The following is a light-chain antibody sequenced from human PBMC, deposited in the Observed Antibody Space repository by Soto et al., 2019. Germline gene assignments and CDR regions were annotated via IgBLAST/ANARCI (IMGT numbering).Light chain of an antibody. Sequence: DIVMTQSPLSLPVTPGEPASISCRSSQSLLHSNGYYYLDWYLQKPGQSPQLLIYLGSNRASGVPSRFSGSGSGTEFTLTISSLQPDDFATYYCQHYNSYSEAFGQGTKVDI. V-gene: IGKV2-28*01. CDR3: QHYNSYSEA. CDR1: QSLLHSNGYYY. CDR2: LGS. J-gene: IGKJ1*01.